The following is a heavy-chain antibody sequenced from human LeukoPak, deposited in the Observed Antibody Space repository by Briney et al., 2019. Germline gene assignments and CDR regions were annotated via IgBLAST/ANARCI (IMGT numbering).Heavy chain of an antibody. D-gene: IGHD5-18*01. V-gene: IGHV4-34*01. CDR1: GGSFSGYY. Sequence: SETLSLTCAVYGGSFSGYYWSWIRQPPGKGLEWIGEINHSGSTNYNPSLKSRVTISVDTSKNQFSLKLSSVTAADMAVYYCARRYSYGQRFDYWGKGPLVTVSS. CDR2: INHSGST. J-gene: IGHJ4*02. CDR3: ARRYSYGQRFDY.